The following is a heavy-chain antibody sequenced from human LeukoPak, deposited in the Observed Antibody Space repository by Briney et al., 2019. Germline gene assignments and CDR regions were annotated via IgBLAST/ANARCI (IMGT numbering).Heavy chain of an antibody. Sequence: PSETLSLTCAVSGGSFSGYYWSWIRQPPGKGLEWIGEINHSGSTNYNPSLKSRVTISVDTSKNQFSLKLSSVTAADTAVYYCARGLSSTVTRYYYYYYYMDVWGKGTTVTVSS. CDR2: INHSGST. D-gene: IGHD4-11*01. J-gene: IGHJ6*03. CDR1: GGSFSGYY. CDR3: ARGLSSTVTRYYYYYYYMDV. V-gene: IGHV4-34*01.